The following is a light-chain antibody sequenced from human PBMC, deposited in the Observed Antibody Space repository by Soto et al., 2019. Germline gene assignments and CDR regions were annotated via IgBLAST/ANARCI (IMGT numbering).Light chain of an antibody. Sequence: EIVMTQSPATLSVSPGERATLSCRASQRVSSNLAWYQQTPGQAPRLLIYGASTRATGVPARFSGSGYGTEFTLTISSLQSEDCAVYFCQQYINWPPLTFGGGTKVEI. CDR3: QQYINWPPLT. V-gene: IGKV3-15*01. CDR2: GAS. J-gene: IGKJ4*01. CDR1: QRVSSN.